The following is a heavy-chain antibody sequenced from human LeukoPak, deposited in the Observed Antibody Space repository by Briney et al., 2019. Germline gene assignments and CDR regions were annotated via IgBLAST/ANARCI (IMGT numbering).Heavy chain of an antibody. J-gene: IGHJ4*02. CDR3: VTQSFDF. CDR1: GYSFSDYT. V-gene: IGHV1-2*02. CDR2: FNPDTGDT. Sequence: ASVKVSCKTSGYSFSDYTMHWVQQAPGEGLEWLGWFNPDTGDTFSAQRFQGRVTLTWDTARRTAYMEMRNLNVDDTAVFYCVTQSFDFWGQGTLVTVSS. D-gene: IGHD2-15*01.